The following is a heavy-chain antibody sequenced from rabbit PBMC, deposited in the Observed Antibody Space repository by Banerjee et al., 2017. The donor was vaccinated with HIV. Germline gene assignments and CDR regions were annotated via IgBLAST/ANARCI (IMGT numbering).Heavy chain of an antibody. D-gene: IGHD6-1*01. J-gene: IGHJ4*01. CDR3: ARDYAGYAYITDL. CDR2: TWTGSGST. CDR1: GFSFSSGYW. V-gene: IGHV1S45*01. Sequence: EESGGDLVKPEGSLTLTCTASGFSFSSGYWICWVRQAPGKGLQWIGCTWTGSGSTYYASWVNGRFSISKTSSTTVTLQMTSLTAADTATYFCARDYAGYAYITDLWGPGTLVTVS.